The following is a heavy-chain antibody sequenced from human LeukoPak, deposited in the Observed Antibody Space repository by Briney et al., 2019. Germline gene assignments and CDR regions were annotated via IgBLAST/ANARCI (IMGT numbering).Heavy chain of an antibody. V-gene: IGHV1-2*02. CDR1: GYTFASYY. CDR3: ARVPPRASSGYHFDY. CDR2: MNPSIGGT. J-gene: IGHJ4*02. D-gene: IGHD3-10*01. Sequence: GSVKVSCKAFGYTFASYYIHWVRQAPGQGLEWMGGMNPSIGGTYYAQKFQGRITMTRDTSISTAYMELSSLTSDDTAVYYCARVPPRASSGYHFDYWGQGTLVTVSS.